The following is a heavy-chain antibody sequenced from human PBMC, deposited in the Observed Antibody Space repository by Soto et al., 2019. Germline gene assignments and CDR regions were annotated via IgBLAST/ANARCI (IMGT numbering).Heavy chain of an antibody. Sequence: GASVKVSCKAYGYTFTDYDINWVRQAAGQAPEWMGWMNPNTGNTAYAQKFQGRLTLTRDTSMDTAYMHLSSLTSDDTAVYYCTRGFSSYYDFWDQGTLVTVSS. V-gene: IGHV1-8*01. J-gene: IGHJ4*02. CDR2: MNPNTGNT. CDR3: TRGFSSYYDF. CDR1: GYTFTDYD. D-gene: IGHD6-13*01.